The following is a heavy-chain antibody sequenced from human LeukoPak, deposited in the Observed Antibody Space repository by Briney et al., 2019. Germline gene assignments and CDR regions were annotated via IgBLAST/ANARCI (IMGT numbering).Heavy chain of an antibody. D-gene: IGHD3-22*01. Sequence: PGGSLRLSCAASGFTFSSYGMHWVRQAPGKGLEWVAVIWFDGTNKYYADSVKGRFTISRDNSKHTLYLQMNSLRAEDTAVYNCASGGYYDSSGYYFDAFDIWGQGTMVTVSS. J-gene: IGHJ3*02. CDR3: ASGGYYDSSGYYFDAFDI. CDR2: IWFDGTNK. V-gene: IGHV3-33*01. CDR1: GFTFSSYG.